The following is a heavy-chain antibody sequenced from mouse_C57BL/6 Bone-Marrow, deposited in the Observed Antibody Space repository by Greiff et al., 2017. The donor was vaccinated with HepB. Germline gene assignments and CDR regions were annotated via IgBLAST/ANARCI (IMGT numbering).Heavy chain of an antibody. Sequence: EVKLQESGGGLVQPGGSLKLSCAASGFTFSDYGMAWVRQAPRKGPEWVAFISTLAYSIYYADTVTGRFTISKENAKNTLYLEMSSLRSEDTAMYYCRSIYRDYAMDYWGQGTSVTVSS. CDR3: RSIYRDYAMDY. J-gene: IGHJ4*01. CDR1: GFTFSDYG. V-gene: IGHV5-15*01. CDR2: ISTLAYSI. D-gene: IGHD2-1*01.